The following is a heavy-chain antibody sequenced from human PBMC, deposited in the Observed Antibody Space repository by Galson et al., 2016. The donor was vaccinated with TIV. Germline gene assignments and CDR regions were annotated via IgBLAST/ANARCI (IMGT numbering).Heavy chain of an antibody. CDR3: ARSGYTYGLIGLPSSYWYFDL. CDR2: IISIFRTA. V-gene: IGHV1-69*05. CDR1: GGIFSGYA. D-gene: IGHD5-18*01. Sequence: SVKVSCKASGGIFSGYAINWVRQAPGQGLEWMGRIISIFRTANYAEKFQGRVTLATDTSTDTAYMELRSLRSDDTAVYYCARSGYTYGLIGLPSSYWYFDLWRPCTLFTVSS. J-gene: IGHJ2*01.